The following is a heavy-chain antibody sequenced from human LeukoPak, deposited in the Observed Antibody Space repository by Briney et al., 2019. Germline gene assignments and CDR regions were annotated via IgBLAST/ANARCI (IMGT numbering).Heavy chain of an antibody. CDR1: GFTFSSYA. CDR3: ARGYRRYYMDV. CDR2: ISGSGGST. Sequence: GGSLRLSCAASGFTFSSYAMSWVRQAPGKGLEWVSAISGSGGSTYYADSVKGRFTISRDNAKNSLYLQMNSLRAEDTALYYCARGYRRYYMDVWGEGTTVTVSS. V-gene: IGHV3-23*01. J-gene: IGHJ6*03. D-gene: IGHD4-11*01.